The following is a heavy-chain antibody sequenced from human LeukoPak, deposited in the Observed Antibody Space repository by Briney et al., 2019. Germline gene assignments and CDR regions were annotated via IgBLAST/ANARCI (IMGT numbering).Heavy chain of an antibody. CDR3: ARDGRDQGFTAMARGYYYYGMDV. Sequence: PGGSLRLSCAASGFTFSDYYMSWIRQTPGKGLEWVSYISSSGSTIYYADSVKGRFTISRDNAKNSLYLQMNSLRAEDTAVYYCARDGRDQGFTAMARGYYYYGMDVWGQGTTVTVS. CDR1: GFTFSDYY. J-gene: IGHJ6*02. V-gene: IGHV3-11*01. D-gene: IGHD5-18*01. CDR2: ISSSGSTI.